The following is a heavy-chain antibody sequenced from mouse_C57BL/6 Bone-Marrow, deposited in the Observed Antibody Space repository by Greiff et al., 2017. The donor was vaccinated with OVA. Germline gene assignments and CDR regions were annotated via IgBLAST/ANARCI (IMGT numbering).Heavy chain of an antibody. CDR2: IYPRDGST. CDR3: ARAYYYGSRNWYFDV. J-gene: IGHJ1*03. Sequence: QVQLQQSGPELVKPGASVKLSCKASGYTFTSYDINWVQQRPGQGLEWIGWIYPRDGSTKYNEKFKGKATLTVDTSSSTAYMELHSLTSEDSAVYICARAYYYGSRNWYFDVWGTGTTVTVSS. CDR1: GYTFTSYD. D-gene: IGHD1-1*01. V-gene: IGHV1-85*01.